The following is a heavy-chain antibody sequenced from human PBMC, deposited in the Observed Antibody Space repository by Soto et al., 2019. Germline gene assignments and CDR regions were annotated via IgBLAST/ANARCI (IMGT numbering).Heavy chain of an antibody. J-gene: IGHJ5*02. CDR2: IYNSVIT. D-gene: IGHD6-13*01. Sequence: QVQLQESGPGLVKPSQTLSLTCTISAGSINSGGYYWSWIRQHPGKGLAWIGYIYNSVITYYNPSLKSRVTISLTTSEKHFAMKLSSVTAAYTAGYYCARGVYPWGQGTLVTFSA. V-gene: IGHV4-31*03. CDR1: AGSINSGGYY. CDR3: ARGVYP.